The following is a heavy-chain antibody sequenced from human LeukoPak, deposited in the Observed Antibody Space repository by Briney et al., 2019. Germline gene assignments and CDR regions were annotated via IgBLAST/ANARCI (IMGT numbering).Heavy chain of an antibody. CDR1: GFTFSSYS. V-gene: IGHV3-21*01. J-gene: IGHJ4*02. Sequence: GGSLRLSCAASGFTFSSYSMNWVRQAPGKGLEWVSSISSSSSYICYADSVKGRFTISRDNAKNSLYLQMNSLRAEDTAVYYCARSPLTYYYDSSGYLDYWGQGTLVTVSS. CDR2: ISSSSSYI. CDR3: ARSPLTYYYDSSGYLDY. D-gene: IGHD3-22*01.